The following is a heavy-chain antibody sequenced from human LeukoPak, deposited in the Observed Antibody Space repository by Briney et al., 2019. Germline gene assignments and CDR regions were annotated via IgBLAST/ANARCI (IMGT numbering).Heavy chain of an antibody. D-gene: IGHD6-13*01. Sequence: AGGSLRLSCAGSGFTFSSYWMTWVRQAPGKGLEWVANIKQDGSEKYYVDSVKGRFTISRDNSKNTLYLQMNSLRAEDTAVYYCAKDSLIAAAGFWGQGTLVTVSS. CDR2: IKQDGSEK. V-gene: IGHV3-7*03. CDR3: AKDSLIAAAGF. CDR1: GFTFSSYW. J-gene: IGHJ4*02.